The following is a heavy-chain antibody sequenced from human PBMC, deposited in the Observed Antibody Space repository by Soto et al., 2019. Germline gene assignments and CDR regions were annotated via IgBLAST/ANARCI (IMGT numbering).Heavy chain of an antibody. V-gene: IGHV3-7*01. Sequence: GGSLRLSCAASGFTFSISATIWVRQAPGKGLECVAIVSQAGGGEDYVDSVKGRFTISRDNAQDSLSLQMHSLRAEDTAVYNCARDPGWGAFDIWGQGTMVTVSS. CDR3: ARDPGWGAFDI. D-gene: IGHD1-26*01. J-gene: IGHJ3*02. CDR1: GFTFSISA. CDR2: VSQAGGGE.